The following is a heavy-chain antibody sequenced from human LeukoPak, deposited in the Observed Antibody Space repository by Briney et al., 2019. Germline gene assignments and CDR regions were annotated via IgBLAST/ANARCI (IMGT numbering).Heavy chain of an antibody. V-gene: IGHV4-59*01. D-gene: IGHD3-10*01. CDR1: GGSISSYY. CDR2: IYSSGST. Sequence: PSETLSLTCTVSGGSISSYYWSWIRQPPGKGLEWIGYIYSSGSTNYSPSLKSRVTISVDTSKNQFSLKLSSVTAADTAVYYCARYYGSGSYYNVGLYWFDPWGQGTLVTVSS. CDR3: ARYYGSGSYYNVGLYWFDP. J-gene: IGHJ5*02.